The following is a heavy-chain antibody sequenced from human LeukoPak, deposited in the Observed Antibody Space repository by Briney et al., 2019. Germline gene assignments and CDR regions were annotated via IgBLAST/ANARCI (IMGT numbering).Heavy chain of an antibody. CDR1: GYTFTGYD. V-gene: IGHV1-8*01. J-gene: IGHJ4*02. CDR2: MNPNSGNT. Sequence: ASVKVSSKASGYTFTGYDINWVRQATGQGLEWMGWMNPNSGNTGYAQKFQGRVTMTRNTSISTAYMELSSLRSEDTAVYYCARGPNWNYVVPLDYWGQGTLVTVSS. D-gene: IGHD1-7*01. CDR3: ARGPNWNYVVPLDY.